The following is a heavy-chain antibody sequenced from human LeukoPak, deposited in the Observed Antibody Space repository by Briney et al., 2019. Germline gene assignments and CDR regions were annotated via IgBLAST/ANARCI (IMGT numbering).Heavy chain of an antibody. Sequence: GGSLRLSCAASGFTFSSYAMHWVRQAPGKGLEWVAVISYDGSNKYYADSVKGRFTISRDNSKNTLYLQMNSLRAEDTAVYYCAREKEDTAMVNPIAYWGQGTLVTVSS. CDR1: GFTFSSYA. CDR3: AREKEDTAMVNPIAY. V-gene: IGHV3-30-3*01. CDR2: ISYDGSNK. J-gene: IGHJ4*02. D-gene: IGHD5-18*01.